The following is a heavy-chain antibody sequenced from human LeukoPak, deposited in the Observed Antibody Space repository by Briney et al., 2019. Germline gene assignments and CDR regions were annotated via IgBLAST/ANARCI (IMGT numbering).Heavy chain of an antibody. CDR1: GFTFSSYA. CDR2: ISYDGSNK. J-gene: IGHJ4*02. V-gene: IGHV3-30*04. CDR3: AREVGYYFDY. Sequence: SGRSLRLSCAASGFTFSSYAMHWVRQAPGKGLEWVAVISYDGSNKYYADSVKGRFTISRDNSKNTLYLQMNCLRAEDTAVYYCAREVGYYFDYWGQGTLVTVSS.